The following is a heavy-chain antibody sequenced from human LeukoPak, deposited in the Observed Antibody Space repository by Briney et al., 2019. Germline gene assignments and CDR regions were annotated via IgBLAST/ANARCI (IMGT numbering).Heavy chain of an antibody. CDR2: ISGSGGGT. CDR1: GFTFSSYA. V-gene: IGHV3-23*01. CDR3: AKDRRYYYGSGSQRPDY. Sequence: GGSLRLSCAASGFTFSSYAMSWVRQAPGKGLEWVSAISGSGGGTYYADSVKGRFTISRDNSKNTLYLQMNSLRAEDTAVYYCAKDRRYYYGSGSQRPDYWGQGTLVTVSS. D-gene: IGHD3-10*01. J-gene: IGHJ4*02.